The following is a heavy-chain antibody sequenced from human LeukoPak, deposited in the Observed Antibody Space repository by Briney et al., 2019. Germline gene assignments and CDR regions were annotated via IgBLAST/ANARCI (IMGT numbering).Heavy chain of an antibody. V-gene: IGHV4-39*01. Sequence: PETLSLTCTVSGXSISSSSYYWGWIRQPPGKGLEWIGSIYYSGSTYYNPSLKSRVTISVDTSKNQFSLKLSSVTAADTAVYYCASAAQTLGYCSGGSCYSSRPFDYWGQGTLVTVSS. J-gene: IGHJ4*02. CDR3: ASAAQTLGYCSGGSCYSSRPFDY. D-gene: IGHD2-15*01. CDR2: IYYSGST. CDR1: GXSISSSSYY.